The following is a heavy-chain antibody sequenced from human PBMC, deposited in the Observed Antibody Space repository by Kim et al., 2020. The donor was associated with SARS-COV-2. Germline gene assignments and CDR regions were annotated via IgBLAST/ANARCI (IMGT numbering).Heavy chain of an antibody. CDR2: ISGSGGST. J-gene: IGHJ2*01. CDR3: AKSSDSGGYYWAAYWYFDL. D-gene: IGHD3-22*01. V-gene: IGHV3-23*01. Sequence: GGSLRLSCAASGFTFSSYAMSWVRQAPGKGLEWVSAISGSGGSTYYADSVKGRFTISRDNSKNTLYLQMNSLRAEDTAVYYCAKSSDSGGYYWAAYWYFDLWGRGTLVTVSS. CDR1: GFTFSSYA.